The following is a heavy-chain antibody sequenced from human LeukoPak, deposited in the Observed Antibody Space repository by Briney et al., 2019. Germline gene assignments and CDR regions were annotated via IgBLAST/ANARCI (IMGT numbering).Heavy chain of an antibody. V-gene: IGHV3-72*01. Sequence: PGGSLRLSCAASGFTFSDHYMEWVRQAPGKGLEWVGRNRNKANSYTTEYAASVKGRFTISRDDSNNSVYLQMNSLKNEDTAVYYCARVRATPGGMDVWGQGTTVTVSS. CDR2: NRNKANSYTT. CDR1: GFTFSDHY. J-gene: IGHJ6*02. CDR3: ARVRATPGGMDV. D-gene: IGHD1-26*01.